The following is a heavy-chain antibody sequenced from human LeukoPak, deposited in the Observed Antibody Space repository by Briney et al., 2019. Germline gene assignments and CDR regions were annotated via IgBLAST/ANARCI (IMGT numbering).Heavy chain of an antibody. D-gene: IGHD6-6*01. V-gene: IGHV5-51*01. CDR1: GYSFTSYW. J-gene: IGHJ5*02. CDR2: IYPGDSDT. CDR3: ARAYSSSSTWFDP. Sequence: GESLKISCKGSGYSFTSYWIGWVRQMPGKGLEWMGIIYPGDSDTRYSPSFQGQVSISADKSISTAYLQWSSLKTSDTAMYYCARAYSSSSTWFDPWGQGTLVTVSS.